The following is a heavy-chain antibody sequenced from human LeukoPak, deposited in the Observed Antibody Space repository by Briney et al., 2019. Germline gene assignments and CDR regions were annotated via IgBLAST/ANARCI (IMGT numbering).Heavy chain of an antibody. CDR3: ARHYDYDSSGYNPY. CDR2: INSDGSST. J-gene: IGHJ4*02. D-gene: IGHD3-22*01. CDR1: GFTFSSYW. Sequence: GGSLRLSCAASGFTFSSYWMHWVRQAPGKGLVWVSRINSDGSSTSYADSVKGRFTISRDNAKDTLYLQMNSLRAEDTAVYYCARHYDYDSSGYNPYWGQGTLVTVSS. V-gene: IGHV3-74*01.